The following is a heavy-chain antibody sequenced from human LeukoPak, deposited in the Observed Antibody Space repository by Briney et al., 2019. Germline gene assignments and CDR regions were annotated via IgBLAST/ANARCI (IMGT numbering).Heavy chain of an antibody. CDR2: ISGSGGST. CDR1: GFTFSSYE. CDR3: ATEPKLEMATILNYDY. V-gene: IGHV3-23*01. D-gene: IGHD5-24*01. Sequence: GGSLRLSCAASGFTFSSYEMNWVRQAPGKGLEWVSAISGSGGSTYYADSVKGRFTISRDNSKNTLYLQMNSLRAEDTAVYYCATEPKLEMATILNYDYWGQGTLVTVSS. J-gene: IGHJ4*02.